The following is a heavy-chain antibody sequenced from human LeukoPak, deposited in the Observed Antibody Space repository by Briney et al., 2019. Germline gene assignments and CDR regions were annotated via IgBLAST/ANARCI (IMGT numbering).Heavy chain of an antibody. Sequence: SETLSLTCVVYGGSFGGYYWSWIRQPPGRGLEWMGEINHNGSTNYNPSLKSRVTISVDTSKNQFSLKLNSVTAADTAVYYCARRDYYGSDDYWGQGTLVTVTS. CDR3: ARRDYYGSDDY. CDR1: GGSFGGYY. CDR2: INHNGST. V-gene: IGHV4-34*01. J-gene: IGHJ4*02. D-gene: IGHD3-10*01.